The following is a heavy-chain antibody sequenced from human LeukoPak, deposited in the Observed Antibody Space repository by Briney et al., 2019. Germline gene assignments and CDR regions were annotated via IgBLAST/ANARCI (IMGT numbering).Heavy chain of an antibody. D-gene: IGHD3-3*01. J-gene: IGHJ4*02. CDR1: GYTFTGYY. Sequence: GASVKVSCKASGYTFTGYYMHWVRQAPGQGLEWMGWINPNSGGTNYAQKFQGRVTMTRDTSISTAYMELSRLRSDDTAVYYCARVTTYYDFWSGGVGGSWGQGTLVTVSS. CDR3: ARVTTYYDFWSGGVGGS. CDR2: INPNSGGT. V-gene: IGHV1-2*02.